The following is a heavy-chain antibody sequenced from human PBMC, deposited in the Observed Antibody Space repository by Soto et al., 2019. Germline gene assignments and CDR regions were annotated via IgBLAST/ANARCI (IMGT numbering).Heavy chain of an antibody. V-gene: IGHV3-30*18. Sequence: QVQLVESGGGVVQPGRSLRLSCAASGFTFSSYGMHWVRQAPGKGLEWVAVISYDGSNKYYADSVKGRFTISRDNSKNTLYLQMNSLRAEDTAVYYCAKDFELELITMYGMDVWGQGTTVTXSS. D-gene: IGHD1-7*01. J-gene: IGHJ6*02. CDR1: GFTFSSYG. CDR2: ISYDGSNK. CDR3: AKDFELELITMYGMDV.